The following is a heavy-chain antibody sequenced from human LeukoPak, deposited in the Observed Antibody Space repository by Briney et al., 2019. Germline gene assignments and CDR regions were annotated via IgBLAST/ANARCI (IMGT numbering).Heavy chain of an antibody. V-gene: IGHV3-33*01. CDR2: IWYDGSNK. Sequence: GGSLRLSCAASGFTFSNYAMHWGRQAPGKGLEWVAVIWYDGSNKYYADSVKGRFTISRDNSKNTLYLQMNSLRAEDTAVDYCARDIYFYGDYVIDYWGQGTLVTVSS. CDR3: ARDIYFYGDYVIDY. J-gene: IGHJ4*02. D-gene: IGHD4-17*01. CDR1: GFTFSNYA.